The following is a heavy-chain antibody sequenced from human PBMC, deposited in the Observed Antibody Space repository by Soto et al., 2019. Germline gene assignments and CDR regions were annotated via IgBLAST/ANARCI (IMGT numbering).Heavy chain of an antibody. CDR1: GYTFTTYY. Sequence: QVQLVQSGAEVRKPGASVKVSCKAFGYTFTTYYIHWVRQAPGQGLEWMGIINPSGGSTTYAQSFQGRVTMTRDPSTTTVYMELSSRTSDDTAVYYCARSDFDWLSEARYYFDYWGQGTLITVSS. V-gene: IGHV1-46*01. J-gene: IGHJ4*02. CDR3: ARSDFDWLSEARYYFDY. CDR2: INPSGGST. D-gene: IGHD3-9*01.